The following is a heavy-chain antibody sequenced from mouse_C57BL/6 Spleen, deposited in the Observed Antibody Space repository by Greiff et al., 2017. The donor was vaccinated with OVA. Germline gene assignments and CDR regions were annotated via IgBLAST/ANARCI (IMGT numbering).Heavy chain of an antibody. CDR2: FYPGSGSI. J-gene: IGHJ4*01. Sequence: QVHVKQSGAELVKPGASVKLSCKASGYTFTEYTIHWVKQRSGQGLEWIGWFYPGSGSIKYNEKFKDKATLTADKSSSTVYMELSRLTSEDSAVYFCARHEPLYDYDGDDYAMDYWGQGTSVTVSS. CDR1: GYTFTEYT. CDR3: ARHEPLYDYDGDDYAMDY. D-gene: IGHD2-4*01. V-gene: IGHV1-62-2*01.